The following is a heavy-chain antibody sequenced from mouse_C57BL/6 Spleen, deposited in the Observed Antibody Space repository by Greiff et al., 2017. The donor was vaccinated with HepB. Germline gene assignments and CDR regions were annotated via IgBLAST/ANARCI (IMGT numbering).Heavy chain of an antibody. J-gene: IGHJ2*01. Sequence: QVQLKQPGAELVMPGASVKLSCKASGYTFTSYWMHWVKQRPGQGLEWIGEIDPSDSYTNYNQKFKGKSTLTVDKSSSTAYMQLSSLTSEDSAVYYCARSDGTNYYFDYWGQGTTLTVSS. CDR3: ARSDGTNYYFDY. D-gene: IGHD1-1*01. V-gene: IGHV1-69*01. CDR2: IDPSDSYT. CDR1: GYTFTSYW.